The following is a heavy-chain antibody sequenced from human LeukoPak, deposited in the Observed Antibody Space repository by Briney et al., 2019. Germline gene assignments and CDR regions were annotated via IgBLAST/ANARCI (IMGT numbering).Heavy chain of an antibody. Sequence: GGSLRLSCAASGFTFSSYSMNWVRQAPGKGLEWVSFISSSSSYIYYADSVKGRFTISRDNAKKSLYLQMNSLRAEDTAVYYCARARLTDYVWGRRTFDIWGQGTMVTISS. J-gene: IGHJ3*02. V-gene: IGHV3-21*01. CDR1: GFTFSSYS. CDR3: ARARLTDYVWGRRTFDI. D-gene: IGHD3-16*01. CDR2: ISSSSSYI.